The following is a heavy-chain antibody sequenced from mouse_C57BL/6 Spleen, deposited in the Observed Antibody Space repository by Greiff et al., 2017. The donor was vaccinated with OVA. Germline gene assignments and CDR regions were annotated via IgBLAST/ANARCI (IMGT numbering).Heavy chain of an antibody. Sequence: EVQLQQSGPELVKPGASVKISCKASGYTFTDYYMNWVKQSHGKSLEWIGDINPNNGGTSYNQKFKGKATLTVDKSSSTAYMELRSLTSEDSAVYYCARRGGYDEYFDVWGTGTTVTVSS. CDR3: ARRGGYDEYFDV. J-gene: IGHJ1*03. CDR1: GYTFTDYY. D-gene: IGHD2-2*01. V-gene: IGHV1-26*01. CDR2: INPNNGGT.